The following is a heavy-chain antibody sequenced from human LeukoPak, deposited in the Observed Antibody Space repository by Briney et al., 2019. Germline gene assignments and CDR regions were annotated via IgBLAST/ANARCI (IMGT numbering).Heavy chain of an antibody. D-gene: IGHD4-17*01. CDR1: RFTFSSYG. CDR2: ISYDGSNT. V-gene: IGHV3-30*03. Sequence: PGGSLRLSCAASRFTFSSYGMHWVRQAPGKGLEWVALISYDGSNTYYTDSVKGRFTISRDNAKNTLYLQMNSLRAEDTAVYYCARVGWGTVTTYYFDYWGQGTLVTVSS. CDR3: ARVGWGTVTTYYFDY. J-gene: IGHJ4*02.